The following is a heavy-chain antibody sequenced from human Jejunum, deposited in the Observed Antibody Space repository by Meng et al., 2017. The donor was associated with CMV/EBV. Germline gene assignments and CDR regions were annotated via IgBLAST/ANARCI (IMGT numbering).Heavy chain of an antibody. CDR1: GFSLSTSEVG. D-gene: IGHD2-2*01. CDR2: IYWDDDK. CDR3: ALFTRSWFDP. Sequence: QTTLKGSGPTLVKPTQTLTLTCTFSGFSLSTSEVGVGWIRQPPGKALEWLAVIYWDDDKRYSPSLKSRLTITKDTSKNQVVLTLTNMDPVDTATYYCALFTRSWFDPWGQGTLVTVSS. V-gene: IGHV2-5*02. J-gene: IGHJ5*02.